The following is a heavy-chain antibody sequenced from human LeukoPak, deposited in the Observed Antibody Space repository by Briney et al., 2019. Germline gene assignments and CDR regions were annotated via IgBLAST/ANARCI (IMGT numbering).Heavy chain of an antibody. V-gene: IGHV4-59*01. D-gene: IGHD3-3*01. CDR1: GGSISSYY. CDR3: ARAGVVTNPNSYWYFDR. J-gene: IGHJ2*01. CDR2: IYYSGST. Sequence: PSETLSLTCTVSGGSISSYYWSWIRQPPGKGLEWIGYIYYSGSTNYNPSLESRVTISVDTSKNQFSLKLSSVTAADTAVYYCARAGVVTNPNSYWYFDRWGRGTLVTDSS.